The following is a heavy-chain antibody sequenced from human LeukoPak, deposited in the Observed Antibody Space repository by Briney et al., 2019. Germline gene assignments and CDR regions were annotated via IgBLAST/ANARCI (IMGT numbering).Heavy chain of an antibody. CDR3: ARDRGRSATNCYTGGDWFDP. CDR1: GYTFTGYY. V-gene: IGHV1-2*02. CDR2: INPNSGGT. Sequence: ASVKVSCKASGYTFTGYYIHWVRQAPGQGLEWMGWINPNSGGTNYAQKFQGRVTMTRDTSISTAYMELSRLRSDDTAVYFCARDRGRSATNCYTGGDWFDPWGQGTLVTVSS. J-gene: IGHJ5*02. D-gene: IGHD2-2*02.